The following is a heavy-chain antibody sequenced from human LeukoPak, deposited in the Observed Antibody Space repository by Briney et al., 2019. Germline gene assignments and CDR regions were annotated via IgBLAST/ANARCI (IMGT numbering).Heavy chain of an antibody. V-gene: IGHV1-8*01. D-gene: IGHD3-10*01. CDR1: GYTFTSYD. J-gene: IGHJ5*02. CDR2: MNPNSGNT. Sequence: ASVKVSCKASGYTFTSYDINWVRQATGQGLEWMGWMNPNSGNTGYAQKFQGRVTMTRNTSISTAYMELSSLRSEDTAVYYCARGTKEVLLWFGESENWFDPWGQGTLVTVSS. CDR3: ARGTKEVLLWFGESENWFDP.